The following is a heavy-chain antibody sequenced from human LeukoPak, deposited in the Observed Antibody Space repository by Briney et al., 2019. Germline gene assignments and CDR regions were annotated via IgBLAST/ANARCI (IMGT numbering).Heavy chain of an antibody. D-gene: IGHD3-22*01. CDR2: ISYSGST. CDR1: GGSISSYY. CDR3: ARAGFSSGFYYLDY. Sequence: SETLSLTCTVSGGSISSYYWSWIRPPPGKGLEWVGYISYSGSTNYNPSLKSRVAISVDTSKNQSYLQLSSMTAADTAVYYCARAGFSSGFYYLDYWGQGNLVTVSS. V-gene: IGHV4-59*01. J-gene: IGHJ4*02.